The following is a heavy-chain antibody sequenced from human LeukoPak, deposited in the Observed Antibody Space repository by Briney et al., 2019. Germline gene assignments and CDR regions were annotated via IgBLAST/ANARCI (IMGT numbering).Heavy chain of an antibody. CDR2: ITPIIDTT. Sequence: ASAKVSCKASGGTLNTHIFTWVRQAPGQGLEWMGRITPIIDTTKYAQKFQGRMTITADKSTSTIYMELSSLRSDDTAVYYCARVNLRGSQYNWFDPRGQGTLVTVSS. D-gene: IGHD1-26*01. CDR3: ARVNLRGSQYNWFDP. J-gene: IGHJ5*02. V-gene: IGHV1-69*08. CDR1: GGTLNTHI.